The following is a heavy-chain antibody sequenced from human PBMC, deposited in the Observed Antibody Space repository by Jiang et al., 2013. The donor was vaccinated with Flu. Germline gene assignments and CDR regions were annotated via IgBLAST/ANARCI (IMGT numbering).Heavy chain of an antibody. J-gene: IGHJ4*02. V-gene: IGHV3-74*01. CDR2: INSDGSST. Sequence: SRINSDGSSTSYADSVKGRFTISRDNAKNTLYLQMNSLRAEDTAVYYCWSGWYYFDYWGQGTLVTVSS. CDR3: WSGWYYFDY. D-gene: IGHD6-19*01.